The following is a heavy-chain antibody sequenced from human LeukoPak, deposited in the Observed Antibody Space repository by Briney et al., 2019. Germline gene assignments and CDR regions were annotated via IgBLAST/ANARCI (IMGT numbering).Heavy chain of an antibody. Sequence: SETLSLTCTVSGGSISSSSYYWGWIRQPPGKGLEWIGSIYYSGSTYYNPSLKSRVTISVDTSKNQFSLKLSSVTAADTDVYYCARDALRKSFDYWGQGTLVTVSS. D-gene: IGHD2-15*01. CDR2: IYYSGST. CDR1: GGSISSSSYY. J-gene: IGHJ4*02. V-gene: IGHV4-39*02. CDR3: ARDALRKSFDY.